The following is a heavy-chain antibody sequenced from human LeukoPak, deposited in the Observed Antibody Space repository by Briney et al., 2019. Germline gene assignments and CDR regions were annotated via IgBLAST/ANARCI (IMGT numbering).Heavy chain of an antibody. CDR2: IKQDGSDK. V-gene: IGHV3-7*01. CDR3: AREKLGTDAFDI. CDR1: GFTFSTNW. Sequence: GGSLRLSCAGSGFTFSTNWMSWVRQAPGKGLEWVANIKQDGSDKDYVASVKGRFTISRDNARNSLYLQMNSLRAEDTAVYYCAREKLGTDAFDIWGQGTMVTVSS. D-gene: IGHD7-27*01. J-gene: IGHJ3*02.